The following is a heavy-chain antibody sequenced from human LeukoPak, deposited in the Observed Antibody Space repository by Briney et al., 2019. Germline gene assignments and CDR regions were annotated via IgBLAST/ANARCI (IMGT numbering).Heavy chain of an antibody. CDR3: ARVQSRLSWFDP. J-gene: IGHJ5*02. Sequence: SETLSLTCTVSGYSISSGYYWGWVRQPPGKGLEWIGSIYHSGSTYYNPSLKSRVTISVDTSKNQFSLKLSSVTAADTAVYYCARVQSRLSWFDPWGQGTLVTVSS. CDR2: IYHSGST. CDR1: GYSISSGYY. V-gene: IGHV4-38-2*02.